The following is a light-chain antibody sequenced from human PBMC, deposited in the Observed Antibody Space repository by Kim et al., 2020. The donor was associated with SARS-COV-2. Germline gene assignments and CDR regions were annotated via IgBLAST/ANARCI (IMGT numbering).Light chain of an antibody. J-gene: IGLJ3*02. Sequence: SYELTQPPSVSEAPGKTATITCGGDDIGTKSVHWYQQKPGQAPVLVIYYDTDRPSGIPERFSASNSGNRATLTVSRVEAGDEADYHCQGWYSGSDQGVFG. CDR1: DIGTKS. V-gene: IGLV3-21*04. CDR2: YDT. CDR3: QGWYSGSDQGV.